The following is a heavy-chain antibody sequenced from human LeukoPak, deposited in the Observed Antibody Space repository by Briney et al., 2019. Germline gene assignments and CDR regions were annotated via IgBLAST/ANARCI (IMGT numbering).Heavy chain of an antibody. V-gene: IGHV3-15*01. CDR3: ATANRYYDSSGYYPYYFDY. CDR1: GFTFSNAW. Sequence: GGSLRLSCAGSGFTFSNAWMTWVRQAPGKGLEWVGRLKSKGDDGATDYAAPVKGRFTISRDDSKSTLYLQMNSLKTEDTAVYYCATANRYYDSSGYYPYYFDYWGQGTLVTVSS. CDR2: LKSKGDDGAT. D-gene: IGHD3-22*01. J-gene: IGHJ4*02.